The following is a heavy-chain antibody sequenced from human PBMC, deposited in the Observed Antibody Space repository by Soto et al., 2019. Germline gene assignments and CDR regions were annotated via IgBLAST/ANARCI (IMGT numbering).Heavy chain of an antibody. CDR1: GGSITSSNW. J-gene: IGHJ4*02. V-gene: IGHV4-4*02. CDR2: ISHSGST. D-gene: IGHD3-10*01. Sequence: PSETLSLTCAVSGGSITSSNWWSWVRQPPGKGLEWLGQISHSGSTDYNPSLKSRGTISLDTSKNQLSLSLRSVTAADTAIYFCVRDLNGSGDYWGQGTLVTVSS. CDR3: VRDLNGSGDY.